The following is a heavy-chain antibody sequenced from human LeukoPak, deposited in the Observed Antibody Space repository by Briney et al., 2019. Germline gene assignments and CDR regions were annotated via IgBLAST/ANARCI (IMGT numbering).Heavy chain of an antibody. CDR3: ARRITMVRGVYYFDY. V-gene: IGHV5-51*01. D-gene: IGHD3-10*01. Sequence: GESLKISCKGSGYGFTSYWIGWARQMPGKGLEWMGIIYPGDSDTRHSPSFQGQVTISADKSISTAYLQWSSLKASDTAMYYCARRITMVRGVYYFDYWGQGTLVTVSS. CDR1: GYGFTSYW. CDR2: IYPGDSDT. J-gene: IGHJ4*02.